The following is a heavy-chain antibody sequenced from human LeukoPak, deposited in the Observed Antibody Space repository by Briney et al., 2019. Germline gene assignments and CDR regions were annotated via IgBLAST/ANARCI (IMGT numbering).Heavy chain of an antibody. D-gene: IGHD3-10*01. CDR3: ARGGYYGSGNDFRFDP. V-gene: IGHV4-4*02. CDR2: IYHSGST. Sequence: SGTLSLTCAVSGGSISSSNWWSWVRQPPGKGLEWIGEIYHSGSTNYNPSLKSRVTISVDTSTNQFSLKLSSVTPADTAVYYCARGGYYGSGNDFRFDPWGQGTLVTVSS. CDR1: GGSISSSNW. J-gene: IGHJ5*02.